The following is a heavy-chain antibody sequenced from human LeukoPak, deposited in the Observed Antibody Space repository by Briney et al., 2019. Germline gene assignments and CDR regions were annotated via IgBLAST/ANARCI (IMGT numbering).Heavy chain of an antibody. D-gene: IGHD6-19*01. V-gene: IGHV3-23*01. J-gene: IGHJ6*03. Sequence: GGSLRLSCAASGFTFSSYGMSWVRQASGKGLEWVSAISGSGGSTYYADSVEGRFTISRDNSKNTLYLQMNSLRAEDTAVYYCAKGGGSGWYYYYYMDVWGKGTTVTVSS. CDR3: AKGGGSGWYYYYYMDV. CDR1: GFTFSSYG. CDR2: ISGSGGST.